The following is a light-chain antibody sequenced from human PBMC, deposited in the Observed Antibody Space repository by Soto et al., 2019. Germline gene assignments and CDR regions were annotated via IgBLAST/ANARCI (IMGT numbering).Light chain of an antibody. J-gene: IGLJ2*01. CDR3: AAWDDSLNGVV. V-gene: IGLV1-44*01. Sequence: QSVLTQLPSASGTPGQRVTTSCSGSSSTIGSNVVNWYHQLPGTAPKPLTYSNNQRPSGVPDRFAGSKSGTSASLAISGLQAEDEADYYCAAWDDSLNGVVFGGGTKLTVL. CDR1: SSTIGSNV. CDR2: SNN.